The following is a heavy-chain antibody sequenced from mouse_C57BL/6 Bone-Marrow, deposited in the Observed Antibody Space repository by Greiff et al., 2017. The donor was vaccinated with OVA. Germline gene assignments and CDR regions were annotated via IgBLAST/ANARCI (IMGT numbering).Heavy chain of an antibody. J-gene: IGHJ2*01. D-gene: IGHD2-12*01. CDR2: INPYNGGT. Sequence: DVKLVESGPVLVKPGASVKMSCKASGYTFTDYYMNWVKQSHGKSLEWIGVINPYNGGTSYNPKFKGKATLTVDTSSSTAYMELNSLTSEDSAVDYCATYYSDYFDYWGQGTTLTVSS. CDR3: ATYYSDYFDY. V-gene: IGHV1-19*01. CDR1: GYTFTDYY.